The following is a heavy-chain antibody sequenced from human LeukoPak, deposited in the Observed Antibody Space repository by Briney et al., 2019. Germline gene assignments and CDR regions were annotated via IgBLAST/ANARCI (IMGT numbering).Heavy chain of an antibody. CDR2: INTNTGNP. J-gene: IGHJ6*03. V-gene: IGHV7-4-1*02. CDR1: GYTFTSYA. D-gene: IGHD6-19*01. CDR3: ARGLPRIAVAGRGGYYYMDV. Sequence: ASVKVSYKASGYTFTSYAMNWVRRAPGQGLEWMGWINTNTGNPTYAQGFTGRFVFSLDTSVSTAYLQISSLKAEDTAVYYCARGLPRIAVAGRGGYYYMDVWGKGTTVTVSS.